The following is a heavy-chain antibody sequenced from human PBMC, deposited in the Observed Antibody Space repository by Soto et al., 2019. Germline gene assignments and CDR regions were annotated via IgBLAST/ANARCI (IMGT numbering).Heavy chain of an antibody. D-gene: IGHD2-15*01. J-gene: IGHJ5*02. CDR2: ISSSASNI. Sequence: EVQLVESGGGLVKPGGSLRLSCAASGFSFSGNSMNWVRQAPGKGLEWVSSISSSASNINYADSVKGRFTISRDNAKKSLYLQMNSLRAEDTAVYYCARGYTGYCSGGTCYWFDPWGQGTLVTVSS. CDR1: GFSFSGNS. V-gene: IGHV3-21*01. CDR3: ARGYTGYCSGGTCYWFDP.